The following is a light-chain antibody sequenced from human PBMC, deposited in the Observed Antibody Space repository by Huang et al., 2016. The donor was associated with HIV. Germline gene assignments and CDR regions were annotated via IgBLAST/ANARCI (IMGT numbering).Light chain of an antibody. J-gene: IGKJ1*01. Sequence: EIVLTQSPGTLSLSPGERATLSCRASQSVSSSYLAWYQQKPGQAPRLLIYGASTRATGIPDRVSGSGSGTDFTLTISRLEPEDFAVYHCQQYGSSWTFGQGTKLEIK. CDR1: QSVSSSY. CDR3: QQYGSSWT. CDR2: GAS. V-gene: IGKV3-20*01.